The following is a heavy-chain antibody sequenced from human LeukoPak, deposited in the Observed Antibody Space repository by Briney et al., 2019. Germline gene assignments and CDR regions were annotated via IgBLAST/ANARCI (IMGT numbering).Heavy chain of an antibody. CDR1: GGSISSGGYY. J-gene: IGHJ4*02. D-gene: IGHD3-10*01. Sequence: SQTLSLTCTVSGGSISSGGYYWSWIRQHPGKGLEWIGYIYYSGSTYYNPSLKSRVTISVDTSKNQFSLKLSSVTAADTAVYYCARGPLMVRGVMGFDYWGQGTLVTVSS. CDR3: ARGPLMVRGVMGFDY. V-gene: IGHV4-31*03. CDR2: IYYSGST.